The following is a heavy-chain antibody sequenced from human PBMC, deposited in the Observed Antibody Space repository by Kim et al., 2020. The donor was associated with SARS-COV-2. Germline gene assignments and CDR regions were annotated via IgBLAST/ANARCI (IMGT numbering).Heavy chain of an antibody. J-gene: IGHJ5*01. CDR3: ARLAVQSLLNGGFHS. V-gene: IGHV4-39*01. D-gene: IGHD3-16*01. Sequence: SETLSLTCTVSGASFNTSDSYWGWIRQPLGKGLDWIGSVYYTGSPFYNPSLQSRVPISVDTSKNQFSLKLTSVTAGDTAVYYCARLAVQSLLNGGFHSWG. CDR2: VYYTGSP. CDR1: GASFNTSDSY.